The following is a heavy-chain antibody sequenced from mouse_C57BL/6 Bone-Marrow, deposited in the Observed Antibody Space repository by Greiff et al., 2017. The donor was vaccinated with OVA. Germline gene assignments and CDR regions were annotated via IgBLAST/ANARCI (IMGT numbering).Heavy chain of an antibody. CDR1: GYTFTSYW. CDR2: IHPNSGST. J-gene: IGHJ3*01. V-gene: IGHV1-64*01. D-gene: IGHD6-1*01. Sequence: QVQLQQSGAELVKPGASVKLSCKASGYTFTSYWMHWVKQRPGQGLEWIGMIHPNSGSTNYNEKFKSKATLTVDKSSSTAYMQLSSLTSEDSAVYYCARERERKLPWFAYWGQGTLVTVSA. CDR3: ARERERKLPWFAY.